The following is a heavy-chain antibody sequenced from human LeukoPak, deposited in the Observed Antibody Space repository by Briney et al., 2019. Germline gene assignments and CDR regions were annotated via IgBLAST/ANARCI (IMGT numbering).Heavy chain of an antibody. V-gene: IGHV4-4*07. CDR3: ARAPYSSSWMGWGGDYFDY. CDR2: IYTSGST. D-gene: IGHD6-13*01. Sequence: PSETLSLTCTVSGGSISSYYWSWIRQHAGYGLEWIGRIYTSGSTNYNPSLKSRVTISVDKSKKKFSLKLSSVTAADTAVYYCARAPYSSSWMGWGGDYFDYWGQGTLVSVSS. J-gene: IGHJ4*02. CDR1: GGSISSYY.